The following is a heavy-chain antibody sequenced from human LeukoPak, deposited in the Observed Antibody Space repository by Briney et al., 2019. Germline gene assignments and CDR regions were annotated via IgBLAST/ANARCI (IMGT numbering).Heavy chain of an antibody. CDR2: ISGSGGRT. D-gene: IGHD3-10*01. CDR3: AKDPMVRGLSYDY. CDR1: GFTFSSYG. V-gene: IGHV3-23*01. Sequence: GGSLRLSCAASGFTFSSYGMTWVRQAPGKGLEWVPAISGSGGRTYYADSVKGRFTISRDNSKNTLYLQMNSLRAEDTAVYYCAKDPMVRGLSYDYWGQGTLVTVSS. J-gene: IGHJ4*02.